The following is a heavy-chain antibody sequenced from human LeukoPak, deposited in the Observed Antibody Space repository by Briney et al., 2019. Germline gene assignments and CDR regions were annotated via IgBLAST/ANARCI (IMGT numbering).Heavy chain of an antibody. CDR1: GGAISGRRDY. Sequence: PSETLSLTCTVSGGAISGRRDYWGWIRQPPGKGLEWIASIYYSGSTHYSPSLKSRVTISVDTSRNQFSLELRTATAADSAMYYCARNVSRGEPGGAFDIWGQGTMVTVSS. J-gene: IGHJ3*02. CDR3: ARNVSRGEPGGAFDI. CDR2: IYYSGST. V-gene: IGHV4-39*01. D-gene: IGHD3-16*01.